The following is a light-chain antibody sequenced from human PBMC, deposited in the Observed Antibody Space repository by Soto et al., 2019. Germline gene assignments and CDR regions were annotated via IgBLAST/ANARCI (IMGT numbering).Light chain of an antibody. V-gene: IGKV1-5*01. Sequence: DIQMTQSPSTLSASIGDRVTITCRASQSVSAWLAWYQQKPGKAPKFLMYDVSSLESGVPSRFSGLGSGTEFSLTIDSLQPDDIATYYCQSYRSLSWAFGQGTRVEIK. J-gene: IGKJ1*01. CDR3: QSYRSLSWA. CDR1: QSVSAW. CDR2: DVS.